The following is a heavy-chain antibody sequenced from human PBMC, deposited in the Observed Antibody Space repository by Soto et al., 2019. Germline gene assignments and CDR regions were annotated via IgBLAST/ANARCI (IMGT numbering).Heavy chain of an antibody. CDR2: ISSSSNTI. J-gene: IGHJ4*02. CDR1: GFTFSTSS. CDR3: ARVIWSGYLTSEY. Sequence: EVQLVESGGGWGQPGGSLRLSCVVSGFTFSTSSMNWVRQAPGKGLEWVSYISSSSNTIYADSVKGRFTISRDNAKNSLYLQMNSLRDEDTAVYYCARVIWSGYLTSEYWGQGTLVTVSS. D-gene: IGHD3-3*01. V-gene: IGHV3-48*02.